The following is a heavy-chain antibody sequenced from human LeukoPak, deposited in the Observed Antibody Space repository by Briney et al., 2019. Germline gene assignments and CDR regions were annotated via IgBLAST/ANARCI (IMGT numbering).Heavy chain of an antibody. V-gene: IGHV4-4*07. J-gene: IGHJ3*02. Sequence: SETLSLTCTVSGGSMSSNYWSWIRQPAGKGLEWIGRINTSGTTYYNPSLKSRVTLSIDMSKNQFSLKLSSVTAADTAVYYCAGDKGLPQAFDIWGQGTMVTVSS. CDR1: GGSMSSNY. CDR3: AGDKGLPQAFDI. D-gene: IGHD5/OR15-5a*01. CDR2: INTSGTT.